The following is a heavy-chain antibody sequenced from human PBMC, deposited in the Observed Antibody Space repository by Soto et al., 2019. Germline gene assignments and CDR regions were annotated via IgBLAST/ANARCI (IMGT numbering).Heavy chain of an antibody. D-gene: IGHD1-26*01. Sequence: ASVKVSCKASGNTFTSYGISWVRQAPGQGLEWMGWISAYNGNTNHAQKLQGRVTMTTDTSTSTAYMELRSLRSDDTAVYYCARDRRGIVGAGWYYYGMDVWGQGTTVTVSS. CDR2: ISAYNGNT. CDR1: GNTFTSYG. V-gene: IGHV1-18*01. J-gene: IGHJ6*02. CDR3: ARDRRGIVGAGWYYYGMDV.